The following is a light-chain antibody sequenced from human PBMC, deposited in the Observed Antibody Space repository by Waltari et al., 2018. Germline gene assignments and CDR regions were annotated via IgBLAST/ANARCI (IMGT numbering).Light chain of an antibody. Sequence: EIGLTQSPGTPSLSPGERATLSCRASQSVGKYLAWYQQKPGQAPRLLIYDASIRVTGVPDRFSGSGSGTDFSLTISRLEPEDFAVYYCQRYVSLPATFGQGTKVEIK. V-gene: IGKV3-20*01. CDR1: QSVGKY. J-gene: IGKJ1*01. CDR3: QRYVSLPAT. CDR2: DAS.